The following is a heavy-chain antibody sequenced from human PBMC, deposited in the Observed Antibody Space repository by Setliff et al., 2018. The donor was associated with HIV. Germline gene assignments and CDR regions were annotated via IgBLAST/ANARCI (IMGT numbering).Heavy chain of an antibody. CDR3: ARQGFVPLGVHQFDS. Sequence: SETLSLTCRVSGGYVSDSSYYWGWIRQAPGKGLEWIGSMYYTESPYYNPSFINRVTISIDTSKIQFSLSLRSVTAADSAVYYCARQGFVPLGVHQFDSWGQGTLVTVSS. CDR2: MYYTESP. CDR1: GGYVSDSSYY. D-gene: IGHD3-16*01. J-gene: IGHJ4*02. V-gene: IGHV4-39*01.